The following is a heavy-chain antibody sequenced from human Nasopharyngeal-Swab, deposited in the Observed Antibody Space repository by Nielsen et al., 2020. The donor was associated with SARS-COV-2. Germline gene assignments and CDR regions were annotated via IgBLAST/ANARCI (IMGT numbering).Heavy chain of an antibody. J-gene: IGHJ6*02. Sequence: SETLSLTCTVSGDSVSSGSYYWSWIRQPPGKGLEWIGYIYYSGSTNYNPSLKSRVTISVDTSKNQFSLKLSSVTAADTAVYYCARDHYGSGSPSMDVWGQGTTVTVSS. D-gene: IGHD3-10*01. V-gene: IGHV4-61*01. CDR1: GDSVSSGSYY. CDR3: ARDHYGSGSPSMDV. CDR2: IYYSGST.